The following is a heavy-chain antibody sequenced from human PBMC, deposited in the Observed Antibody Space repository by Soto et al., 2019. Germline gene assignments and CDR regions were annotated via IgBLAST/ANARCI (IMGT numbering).Heavy chain of an antibody. V-gene: IGHV3-9*01. J-gene: IGHJ4*02. CDR1: GFTFDDYA. CDR2: ISWNSGSI. Sequence: GGSLRLSCAASGFTFDDYAMHWVRQAPGKGLEWVSGISWNSGSIGYADSVKGRFTISRDNAKNSLYLQMNSLRAEDTALYYCAKATGNFWSGYYDYWGQGTLVTVYS. CDR3: AKATGNFWSGYYDY. D-gene: IGHD3-3*01.